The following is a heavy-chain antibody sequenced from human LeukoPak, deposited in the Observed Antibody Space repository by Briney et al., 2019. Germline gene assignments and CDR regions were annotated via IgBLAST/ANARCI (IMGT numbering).Heavy chain of an antibody. CDR1: GVSISSYY. V-gene: IGHV4-59*01. CDR3: ARDGRSGWYGGFDY. CDR2: IYYSGST. D-gene: IGHD6-19*01. Sequence: SETLSLTCTVSGVSISSYYWSWIRQPPGKGLEWIGYIYYSGSTNYNPSLKSRVTISVDTSKNQFSLKLSSVTAADTAVYYCARDGRSGWYGGFDYWGQGTLVTVSS. J-gene: IGHJ4*02.